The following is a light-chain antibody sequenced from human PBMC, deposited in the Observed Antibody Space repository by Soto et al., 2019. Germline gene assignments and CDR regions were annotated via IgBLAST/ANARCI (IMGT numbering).Light chain of an antibody. V-gene: IGLV2-14*03. CDR2: DVI. CDR3: SSYTSSSTPVV. CDR1: RSDVGGYNF. Sequence: QSALTQPASVSGSPGQSITISFTGTRSDVGGYNFVSWYQHHPDKVPKLVIYDVITRPSGVSYRFSGSKSDNTASLTISGLQAEDEADSYCSSYTSSSTPVVFGGGTKLTVL. J-gene: IGLJ2*01.